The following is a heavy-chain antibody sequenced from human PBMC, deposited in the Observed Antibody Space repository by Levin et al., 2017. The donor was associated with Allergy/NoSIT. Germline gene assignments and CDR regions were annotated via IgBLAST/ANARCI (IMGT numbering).Heavy chain of an antibody. J-gene: IGHJ4*02. CDR1: GFSFSSYW. CDR3: ARGYFDFSAYTLY. D-gene: IGHD3-22*01. V-gene: IGHV3-74*01. CDR2: INSDGSST. Sequence: SCAASGFSFSSYWMHWVRQAPGKGLVWVSRINSDGSSTSYADSVKGRLTISRDNAKSTLYLQMNSLRAEDTAVYYCARGYFDFSAYTLYWGQGTLVTVSS.